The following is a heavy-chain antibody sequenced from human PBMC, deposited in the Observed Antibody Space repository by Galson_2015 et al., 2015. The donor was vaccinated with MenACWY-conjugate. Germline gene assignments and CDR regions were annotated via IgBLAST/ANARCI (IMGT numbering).Heavy chain of an antibody. CDR3: ARIPFYSNYSFDY. V-gene: IGHV3-21*01. J-gene: IGHJ4*02. CDR2: ISSSSSYI. Sequence: SLRLSCAASGFTFSSCRMNWVRQAPGKGLEWVSSISSSSSYIYYADSVKGRFTISRDNAKNSLYLQMNSLRAEDTAVYYCARIPFYSNYSFDYWGQGTLVTVSS. CDR1: GFTFSSCR. D-gene: IGHD4-11*01.